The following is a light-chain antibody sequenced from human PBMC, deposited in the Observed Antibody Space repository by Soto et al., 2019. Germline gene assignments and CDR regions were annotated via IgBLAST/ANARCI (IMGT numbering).Light chain of an antibody. CDR2: GSS. J-gene: IGKJ4*01. CDR3: QQRKNWPLT. Sequence: EIVLTQSPATLSLSPGERATLSCRASQSVSSYLAWYQQKPGQDPRLLIYGSSNRATGIPARFSGSGSGTDFTLTISSLEPEDFAFYYCQQRKNWPLTFGGGTKVEIK. CDR1: QSVSSY. V-gene: IGKV3-11*01.